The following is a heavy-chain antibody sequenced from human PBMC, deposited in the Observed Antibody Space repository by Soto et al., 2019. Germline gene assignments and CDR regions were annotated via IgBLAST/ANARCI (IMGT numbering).Heavy chain of an antibody. J-gene: IGHJ6*02. CDR2: IWYDGSNK. D-gene: IGHD6-25*01. CDR1: VFTFSSYV. CDR3: ARVRRPQGYYYGMDV. V-gene: IGHV3-33*01. Sequence: KYLRLSCASSVFTFSSYVMHWVRQAPGKGLEWVAVIWYDGSNKYYADSVKGRFTISRDNSKNTLYLQMNSLRAEDTAVYYCARVRRPQGYYYGMDVWGQGTTVTVSS.